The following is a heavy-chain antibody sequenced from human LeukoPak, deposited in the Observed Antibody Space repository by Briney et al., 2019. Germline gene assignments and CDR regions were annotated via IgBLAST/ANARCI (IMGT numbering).Heavy chain of an antibody. D-gene: IGHD3-9*01. CDR1: GFTFSSYA. CDR3: ARVVGGYFDWPYYYYYYYGMDV. J-gene: IGHJ6*02. V-gene: IGHV3-48*03. Sequence: GGSLRLSCAASGFTFSSYAMSWVRQAPGKGLEWVSYICSSGSTIYYADSVKGRFTIPRDNAKNSLHVQMNSLRAEDTAVYYCARVVGGYFDWPYYYYYYYGMDVWGQGTTVTVSS. CDR2: ICSSGSTI.